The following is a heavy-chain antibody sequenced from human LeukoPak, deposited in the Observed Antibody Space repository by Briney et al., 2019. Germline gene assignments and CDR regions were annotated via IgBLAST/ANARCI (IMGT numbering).Heavy chain of an antibody. D-gene: IGHD1-14*01. CDR2: ISAYNGNT. J-gene: IGHJ6*04. V-gene: IGHV1-18*01. CDR3: ARTLTTPNSRAASVDV. Sequence: GESLKISCKGSGYTFTSYGISWVRQAPGQGLEWMGWISAYNGNTNYAQKLQGRVTMTTDTSTSTAYMELRSLRSDDTAVYYCARTLTTPNSRAASVDVWGKGTTVTVSS. CDR1: GYTFTSYG.